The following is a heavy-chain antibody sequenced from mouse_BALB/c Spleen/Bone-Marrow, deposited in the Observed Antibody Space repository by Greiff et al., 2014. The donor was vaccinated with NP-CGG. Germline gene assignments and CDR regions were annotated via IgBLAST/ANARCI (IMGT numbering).Heavy chain of an antibody. Sequence: DVQLQESGTVQARPGASVKMSCKASGYSFTSYWMHWVKPRPGQGLEWIGAIYPGNSDTSYNQKFKGKAKLTAVTSASTAYMELSSLTNEDSAVYYCTNGYDYYAMDYWGQGTSVTVSS. D-gene: IGHD2-2*01. CDR3: TNGYDYYAMDY. V-gene: IGHV1-5*01. J-gene: IGHJ4*01. CDR1: GYSFTSYW. CDR2: IYPGNSDT.